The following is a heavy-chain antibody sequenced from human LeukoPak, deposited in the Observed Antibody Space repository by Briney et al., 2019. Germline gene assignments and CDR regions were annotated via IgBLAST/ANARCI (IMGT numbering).Heavy chain of an antibody. CDR1: GYTFTSYD. CDR2: MNPNSGNT. J-gene: IGHJ5*02. V-gene: IGHV1-8*01. Sequence: EASVKVSCKASGYTFTSYDINWVRQATGQGLEWMGWMNPNSGNTGYAQKFQGRVTMTRNTSISTAYMELSSLRSEDTAVYYCARASCAGFSSSWYPLARGDCYSANWFDPWGKGTLVTFSS. D-gene: IGHD6-13*01. CDR3: ARASCAGFSSSWYPLARGDCYSANWFDP.